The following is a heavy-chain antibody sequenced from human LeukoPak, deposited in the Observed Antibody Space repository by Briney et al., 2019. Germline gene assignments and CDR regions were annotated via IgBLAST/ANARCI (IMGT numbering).Heavy chain of an antibody. D-gene: IGHD6-13*01. V-gene: IGHV4-39*01. CDR1: GGSISSSSYY. CDR2: IYYSGST. CDR3: ARPEAGTNWFDP. Sequence: SETLSLTCTVSGGSISSSSYYWGWIRQPPGKGLEWIGSIYYSGSTYYNPSLKSRVTISVGTSKNQFSLKLSSVTAADTAVYYCARPEAGTNWFDPWGQGTLVTVSS. J-gene: IGHJ5*02.